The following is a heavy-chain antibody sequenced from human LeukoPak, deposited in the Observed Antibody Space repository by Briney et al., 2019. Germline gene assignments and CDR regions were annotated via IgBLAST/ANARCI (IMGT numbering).Heavy chain of an antibody. CDR2: IRPYNGDT. CDR3: ARDPGVTAHFDY. V-gene: IGHV1-18*01. CDR1: GYNFINYG. D-gene: IGHD2-21*02. Sequence: GASVKVSCKASGYNFINYGISWVREAPGQGFEWMGWIRPYNGDTNYAQKVQGRLTMTTDTSTTTAYMELRSLRSDDTAVYYCARDPGVTAHFDYWGQGTLVTVSS. J-gene: IGHJ4*02.